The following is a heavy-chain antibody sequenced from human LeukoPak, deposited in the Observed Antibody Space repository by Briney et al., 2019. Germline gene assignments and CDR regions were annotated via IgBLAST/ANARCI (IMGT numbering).Heavy chain of an antibody. CDR3: ARLRAARTESYFYYGMDV. CDR1: GFTFSGSA. V-gene: IGHV3-73*01. Sequence: PGGSLRLSCAASGFTFSGSAIHWVRQASGRGLEWVGRIRSKADTAYAASVKGRFTISRDDSRNTAYLQMNSLQTEDTAVYYCARLRAARTESYFYYGMDVWGQGTMVTVSS. CDR2: IRSKADT. D-gene: IGHD6-6*01. J-gene: IGHJ6*02.